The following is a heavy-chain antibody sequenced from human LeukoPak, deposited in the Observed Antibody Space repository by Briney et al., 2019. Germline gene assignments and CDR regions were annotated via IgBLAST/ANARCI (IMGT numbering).Heavy chain of an antibody. CDR1: GFTFSSYS. V-gene: IGHV3-21*01. J-gene: IGHJ6*03. Sequence: GGSLRLSCAASGFTFSSYSMNWVRQAPGKGLEWVSSISSSSSYIYYADSVKGRFTISRDNAKNSLYLQMNSLGAEDTAIYYCARDPYNGNYGDSYYYYMDVWGKGTTVTISS. CDR3: ARDPYNGNYGDSYYYYMDV. CDR2: ISSSSSYI. D-gene: IGHD1-26*01.